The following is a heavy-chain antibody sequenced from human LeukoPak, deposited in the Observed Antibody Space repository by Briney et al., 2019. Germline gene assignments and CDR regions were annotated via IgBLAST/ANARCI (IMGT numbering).Heavy chain of an antibody. CDR2: ISYDGSNK. V-gene: IGHV3-30-3*01. CDR1: GFTFSSYA. CDR3: ARDYGYCSSTSCYTVWGYYYYGMDV. J-gene: IGHJ6*02. Sequence: PGGSLRLSCAASGFTFSSYAMHWVRQAPGKGLEWVAVISYDGSNKYYADSVKGRFTISRDNSKNTLYLQMNSLRAEDTAVYYCARDYGYCSSTSCYTVWGYYYYGMDVWGQGTTVTVSS. D-gene: IGHD2-2*02.